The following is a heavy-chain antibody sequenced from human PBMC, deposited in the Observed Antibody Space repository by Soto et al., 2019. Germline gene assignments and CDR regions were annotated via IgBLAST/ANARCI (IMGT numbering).Heavy chain of an antibody. CDR3: ARDVIVAAAIYWYFDL. V-gene: IGHV3-23*01. CDR1: GFTFSSYA. J-gene: IGHJ2*01. D-gene: IGHD2-2*01. Sequence: PGGSLRLSCAASGFTFSSYAMSCVRHSPGKGLEWVSAISGSGGSTYYADSVKGRFTISRDNSKNTLYLQMNSLRAEDTAVYYCARDVIVAAAIYWYFDLLGRGTLVNVSS. CDR2: ISGSGGST.